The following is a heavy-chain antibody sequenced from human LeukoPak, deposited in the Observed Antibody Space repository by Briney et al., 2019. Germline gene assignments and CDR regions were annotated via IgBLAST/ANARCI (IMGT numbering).Heavy chain of an antibody. J-gene: IGHJ4*02. D-gene: IGHD5-18*01. Sequence: GGSQRLSCAASGFTFSSHWMHWVRQVPGEGLVWVSRISRDGRSTAYADSVKGRFTISRDNAKNTLYLQMNSLRAEDTAVYYCTSDTVDTSLGIDYWGLGTMVTVSS. CDR3: TSDTVDTSLGIDY. V-gene: IGHV3-74*01. CDR2: ISRDGRST. CDR1: GFTFSSHW.